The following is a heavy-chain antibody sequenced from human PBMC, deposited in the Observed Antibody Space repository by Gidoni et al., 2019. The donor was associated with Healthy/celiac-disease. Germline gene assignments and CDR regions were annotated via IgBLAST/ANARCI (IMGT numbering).Heavy chain of an antibody. V-gene: IGHV1-8*01. CDR3: ARGGPSYYYDSSGEIDY. D-gene: IGHD3-22*01. CDR2: MNPNSGNT. CDR1: GYTFTSYE. J-gene: IGHJ4*02. Sequence: QVQLVQSGAEVKKPGASVKVSCKASGYTFTSYEINWVRQATGQGLEWMGWMNPNSGNTGYAQKFQGRVTMTRNTSISTAYMELSSLRSEDTAVYYCARGGPSYYYDSSGEIDYWGQGTLVTVSS.